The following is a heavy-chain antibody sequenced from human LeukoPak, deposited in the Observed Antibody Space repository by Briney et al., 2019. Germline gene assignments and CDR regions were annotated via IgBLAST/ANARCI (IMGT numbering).Heavy chain of an antibody. Sequence: PGRSLRLSCAASGFTFSSYWMHWVRQAPGKGLVWVSRINSDGSSTSYADSVKGRFTISRDNAKNTLYLQMNSLRAEDTAVYYCARGTPRYYGDFSYWGQGTLVTVSS. J-gene: IGHJ4*02. CDR1: GFTFSSYW. CDR2: INSDGSST. CDR3: ARGTPRYYGDFSY. D-gene: IGHD4-17*01. V-gene: IGHV3-74*01.